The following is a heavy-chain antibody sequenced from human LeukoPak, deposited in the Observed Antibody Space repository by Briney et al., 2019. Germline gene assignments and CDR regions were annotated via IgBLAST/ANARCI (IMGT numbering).Heavy chain of an antibody. J-gene: IGHJ4*02. CDR1: TFSFSRYP. CDR3: ANRPSIVVPAAIGSS. D-gene: IGHD2-2*02. Sequence: GGSLRLSCAASTFSFSRYPMGWVRQAPGKGLEWVSGISAGGDGTYHADPVKGRFTVSRDNSKNTLLLQMNSLRAEDTAVYYCANRPSIVVPAAIGSSWGQGTLVTVSS. CDR2: ISAGGDGT. V-gene: IGHV3-23*01.